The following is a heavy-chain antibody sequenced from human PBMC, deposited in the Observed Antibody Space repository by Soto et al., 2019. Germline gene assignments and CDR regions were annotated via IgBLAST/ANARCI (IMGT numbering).Heavy chain of an antibody. J-gene: IGHJ1*01. V-gene: IGHV6-1*01. D-gene: IGHD1-1*01. CDR3: ARDTGTYTEYFGI. CDR2: AYYRSECFH. CDR1: GDDVSENRAA. Sequence: SQTLSLTCVISGDDVSENRAAWDWIRQYPSRGLEWLRRAYYRSECFHDFATGMEGRLTIQPDTSKNQVSLHLNFVTPEDSVIYFCARDTGTYTEYFGIWGQGTLVTVSS.